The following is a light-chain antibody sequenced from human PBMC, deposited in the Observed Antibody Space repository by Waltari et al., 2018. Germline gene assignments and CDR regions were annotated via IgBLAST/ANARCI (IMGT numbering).Light chain of an antibody. J-gene: IGKJ1*01. CDR3: QQYNSFWT. V-gene: IGKV1-39*01. CDR1: QSISTF. Sequence: DIQMTQSPSSLSASVGDRVTITCRASQSISTFLNWYQQRPGKAPELLIYAASSLQSGVPSGFSGSGSGTDFTLTISSLQPDDFATYYCQQYNSFWTFGQGTKVEIK. CDR2: AAS.